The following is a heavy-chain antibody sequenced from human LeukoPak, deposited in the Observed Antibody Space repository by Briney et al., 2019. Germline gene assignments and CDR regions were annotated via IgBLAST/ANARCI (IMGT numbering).Heavy chain of an antibody. CDR3: ARYDYGSYGSYYDY. V-gene: IGHV4-30-4*01. CDR1: GGSISSGDYY. J-gene: IGHJ4*02. Sequence: SETLSLTCSVSGGSISSGDYYWSWIRQPPGKGLEWLGYIYYSGNTYYNPSLKSRVTISVDTSKNQFSLKLNSVTAADTAVYYCARYDYGSYGSYYDYWGQGTLVTVSS. CDR2: IYYSGNT. D-gene: IGHD4-11*01.